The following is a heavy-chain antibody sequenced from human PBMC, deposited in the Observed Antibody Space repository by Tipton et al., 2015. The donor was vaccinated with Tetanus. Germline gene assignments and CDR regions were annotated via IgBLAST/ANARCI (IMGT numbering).Heavy chain of an antibody. CDR2: IYYSGST. CDR3: ARVSIGYSFPMDV. CDR1: GGSISSYY. D-gene: IGHD5-18*01. Sequence: TLSLTCTVSGGSISSYYWSWIRQPPGKGLEWIGSIYYSGSTYYNPSLKSRVTISVDTSKNQFSLKLSSVTAADTAVYYCARVSIGYSFPMDVWGQGTTVTVSS. J-gene: IGHJ6*02. V-gene: IGHV4-59*01.